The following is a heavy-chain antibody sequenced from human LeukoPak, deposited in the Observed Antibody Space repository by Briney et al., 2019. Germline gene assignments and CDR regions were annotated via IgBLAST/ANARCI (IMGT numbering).Heavy chain of an antibody. CDR2: IIPSGGST. D-gene: IGHD4-17*01. V-gene: IGHV1-46*01. J-gene: IGHJ6*02. Sequence: ASVKVSCKASGYAFTSYYMHWVRQAPGQGLEWMGIIIPSGGSTSYAQKFQGRVAMTRDTSTSTVYMELSSLRSEDTAVYYCARITTVTDYYYYGMDVWGQGTTVTVSS. CDR3: ARITTVTDYYYYGMDV. CDR1: GYAFTSYY.